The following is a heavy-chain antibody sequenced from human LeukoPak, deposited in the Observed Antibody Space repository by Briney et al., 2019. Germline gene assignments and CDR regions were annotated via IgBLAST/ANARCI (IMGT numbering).Heavy chain of an antibody. CDR1: GFSFSNAW. Sequence: GGSLRLSCAASGFSFSNAWMSWVRQAPGKGLEWVGRVKSKTDGGTTDYAAPVKGRFTISRDDSENMLYLQMNSLKTEDSAVYYCTTLTIAAPRGSWGQGTLVTVSS. V-gene: IGHV3-15*01. D-gene: IGHD6-6*01. CDR3: TTLTIAAPRGS. CDR2: VKSKTDGGTT. J-gene: IGHJ5*02.